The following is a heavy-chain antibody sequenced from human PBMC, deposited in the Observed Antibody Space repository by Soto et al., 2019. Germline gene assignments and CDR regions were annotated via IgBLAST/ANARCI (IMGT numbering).Heavy chain of an antibody. CDR3: ALEDYGDYYYYGMDV. CDR2: ISYDGSNK. V-gene: IGHV3-30-3*01. J-gene: IGHJ6*02. Sequence: QVQLVESGGGVVQPGRSLRLSCAASGFTFSSYAMHWVRQAPGKGLEWVAVISYDGSNKYYADSVKGRFTISRDNSKNTLYLQMNSLRAEDTAVYYCALEDYGDYYYYGMDVWCQGTTVTVSS. CDR1: GFTFSSYA. D-gene: IGHD4-17*01.